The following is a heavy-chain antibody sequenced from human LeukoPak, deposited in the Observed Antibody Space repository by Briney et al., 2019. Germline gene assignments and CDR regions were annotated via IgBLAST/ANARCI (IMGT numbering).Heavy chain of an antibody. CDR1: GGSISSYY. CDR2: IYYSGST. V-gene: IGHV4-59*01. J-gene: IGHJ4*02. D-gene: IGHD6-19*01. Sequence: KPSETLSLTCTVSGGSISSYYWSWIRQPPGKGREWIGYIYYSGSTNYNPSLKSRVTISVDTSKNQFCLKLSSVTAADTAVYYCARGGVAGLKQYYFDYWGQGTLVTVSS. CDR3: ARGGVAGLKQYYFDY.